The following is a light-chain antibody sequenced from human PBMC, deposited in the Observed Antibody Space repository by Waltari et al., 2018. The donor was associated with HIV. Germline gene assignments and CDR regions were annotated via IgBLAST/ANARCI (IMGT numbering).Light chain of an antibody. CDR3: QQYNSYSWT. J-gene: IGKJ1*01. V-gene: IGKV1-5*03. CDR2: KAS. CDR1: QSISSW. Sequence: DIQMTQSPSTLSASVGDRVTITCRASQSISSWLAWYQQKPGKAPKVLIYKASNLETGVPSRVSGSGSGTEFTLTISSLQPDDFATYYCQQYNSYSWTFGEGTKVEIK.